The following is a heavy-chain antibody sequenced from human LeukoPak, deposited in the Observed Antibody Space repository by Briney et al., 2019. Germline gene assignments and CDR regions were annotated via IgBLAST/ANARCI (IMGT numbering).Heavy chain of an antibody. CDR1: GYTFTSYG. Sequence: ASVKVSCKASGYTFTSYGISWVRQAPGQGLEWMGWISAYNDNTNYAQKLQGRVTMTTDTSTSTAYMELRSLRSDDTAVYYCARDITMVRGVPPGYWGQGTLVTVSS. CDR2: ISAYNDNT. D-gene: IGHD3-10*01. J-gene: IGHJ4*02. CDR3: ARDITMVRGVPPGY. V-gene: IGHV1-18*01.